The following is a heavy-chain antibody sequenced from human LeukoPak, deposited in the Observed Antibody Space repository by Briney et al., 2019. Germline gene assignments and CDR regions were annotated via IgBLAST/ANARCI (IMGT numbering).Heavy chain of an antibody. J-gene: IGHJ4*02. CDR3: ARGQQTTVTYNY. CDR1: GXTFTGYY. V-gene: IGHV1-2*02. CDR2: INPNSGGT. D-gene: IGHD4-17*01. Sequence: AXVXXSXKASGXTFTGYYMHWVRQAPGQGLEWMGWINPNSGGTNYAQKFQGRVTMTRDTSISTAYMELSRLRSDDTAVYYCARGQQTTVTYNYWGQGTLVTVSS.